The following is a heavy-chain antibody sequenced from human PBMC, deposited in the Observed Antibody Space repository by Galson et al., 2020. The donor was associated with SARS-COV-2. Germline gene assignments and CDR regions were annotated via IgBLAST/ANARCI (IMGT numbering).Heavy chain of an antibody. J-gene: IGHJ3*02. V-gene: IGHV3-33*01. Sequence: PGGSLRLSCAASGFTFSSYGMHWVRQAPGKGLEWVAVIWYDGSNKYYADSVKGRFTISRDNSKNTLYLQMNSLRAEDTAVYYCARDHDTANDAFDIWGQGTMVTVSS. D-gene: IGHD5-18*01. CDR2: IWYDGSNK. CDR3: ARDHDTANDAFDI. CDR1: GFTFSSYG.